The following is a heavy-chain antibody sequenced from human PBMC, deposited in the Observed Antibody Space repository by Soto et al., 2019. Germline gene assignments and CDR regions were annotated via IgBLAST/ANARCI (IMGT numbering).Heavy chain of an antibody. V-gene: IGHV4-34*01. CDR2: INHSGST. Sequence: SETLSLTCAVYGGSFSGYYWSWIRQPPGKGLEWIGEINHSGSTNYNPSLKSRVTISVDTSKNQFSLKLSSVTAADTAVYYCARIPSSGGPGEDYWGQGTLVTVSS. J-gene: IGHJ4*02. CDR3: ARIPSSGGPGEDY. CDR1: GGSFSGYY. D-gene: IGHD6-6*01.